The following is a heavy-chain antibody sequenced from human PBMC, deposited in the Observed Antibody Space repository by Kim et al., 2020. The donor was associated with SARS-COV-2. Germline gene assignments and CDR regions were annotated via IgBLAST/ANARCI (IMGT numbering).Heavy chain of an antibody. V-gene: IGHV4-34*01. J-gene: IGHJ5*02. Sequence: SETLSLTCAVYGGSFSGYYWSWILHPPGKGLEWIGEINHSGSTNYNPSLKSRVTISVDTSKNKFSLKLSSVTAADTAVYYFASGYVDYWTNWFDPWGQGT. CDR3: ASGYVDYWTNWFDP. D-gene: IGHD4-17*01. CDR2: INHSGST. CDR1: GGSFSGYY.